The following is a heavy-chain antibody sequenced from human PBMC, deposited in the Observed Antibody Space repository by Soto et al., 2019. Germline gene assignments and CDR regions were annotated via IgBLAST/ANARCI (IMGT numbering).Heavy chain of an antibody. V-gene: IGHV4-4*02. Sequence: PSETLSLTCVVSGGSISSSNWWSWVRQPPGKGLEWIGEIFHSGSATYNPSLKSRVSISVDKSKDQFFLKLTSVTAADTALYYCAVIRGFDPWGQGTLVTVSS. D-gene: IGHD3-3*01. CDR2: IFHSGSA. J-gene: IGHJ5*02. CDR3: AVIRGFDP. CDR1: GGSISSSNW.